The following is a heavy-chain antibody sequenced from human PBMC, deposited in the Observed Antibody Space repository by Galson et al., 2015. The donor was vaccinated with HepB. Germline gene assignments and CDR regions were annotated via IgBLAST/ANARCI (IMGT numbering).Heavy chain of an antibody. CDR3: ARGFMRYFDL. J-gene: IGHJ2*01. CDR1: GYTFTNYY. Sequence: SVKVSCKASGYTFTNYYMHWVRQAPGQGLEWMGIINPSGGSTTYAQRFQGRVTMIRDTSTSTVYMELSSLRFEDTAVYYCARGFMRYFDLWGRGTLVTVSS. CDR2: INPSGGST. V-gene: IGHV1-46*01.